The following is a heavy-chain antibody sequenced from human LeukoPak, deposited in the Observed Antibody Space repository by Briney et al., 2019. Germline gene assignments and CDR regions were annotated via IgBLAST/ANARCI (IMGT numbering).Heavy chain of an antibody. CDR1: GGSFSGYY. Sequence: SETLSLTCAVYGGSFSGYYWSWIRQPPGKGLEGIGEINHSGSTNYNPSLKSRVTISVDTSKNQFSLKLSSVTAADTAVSYCASDPPKAAEAGGGWGQGTMVTVSS. V-gene: IGHV4-34*01. J-gene: IGHJ3*01. CDR2: INHSGST. CDR3: ASDPPKAAEAGGG. D-gene: IGHD6-19*01.